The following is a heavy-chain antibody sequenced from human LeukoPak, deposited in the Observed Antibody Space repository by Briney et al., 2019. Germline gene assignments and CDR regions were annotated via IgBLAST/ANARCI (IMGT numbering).Heavy chain of an antibody. CDR3: ARAYSSRASCYLAAFDI. J-gene: IGHJ3*02. CDR1: GDPIDSYY. D-gene: IGHD2-2*01. Sequence: SETLSLTCTVSGDPIDSYYWSWIRQPAGKGLEWIGYIYYSGSTNYNPSLKSRVSISVDTSKNRFSLKLSSVTAADTAVYYCARAYSSRASCYLAAFDIWGQGTMVTVSS. V-gene: IGHV4-59*01. CDR2: IYYSGST.